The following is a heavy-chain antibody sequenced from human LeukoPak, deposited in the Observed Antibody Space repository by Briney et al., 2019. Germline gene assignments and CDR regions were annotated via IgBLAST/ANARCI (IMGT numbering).Heavy chain of an antibody. Sequence: SQTLSLTCTVSGGSISNYYWSWIRQPPGKGLEWIGYIYYSGSTTYNPSLKSRITISVDTSKNQFSLKLSSVTAADTAVYYCARVEAVAGNNWFDPWGQGTLVTVSS. CDR1: GGSISNYY. J-gene: IGHJ5*02. CDR3: ARVEAVAGNNWFDP. V-gene: IGHV4-59*01. D-gene: IGHD6-19*01. CDR2: IYYSGST.